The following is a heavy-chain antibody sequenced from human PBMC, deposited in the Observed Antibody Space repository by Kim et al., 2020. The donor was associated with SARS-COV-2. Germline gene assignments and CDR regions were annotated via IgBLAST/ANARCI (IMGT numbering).Heavy chain of an antibody. CDR1: GFTFDDYA. CDR3: AKDDHYSGSYLAY. J-gene: IGHJ4*02. Sequence: GGSLRLSCAASGFTFDDYAMHWVRQAPGKGLEWVSGISWNSGSIGYADSVKGRFTISRDNAKNSLYLQMNSLRAEDTALYYCAKDDHYSGSYLAYWGQGTLVTVSS. D-gene: IGHD1-26*01. V-gene: IGHV3-9*01. CDR2: ISWNSGSI.